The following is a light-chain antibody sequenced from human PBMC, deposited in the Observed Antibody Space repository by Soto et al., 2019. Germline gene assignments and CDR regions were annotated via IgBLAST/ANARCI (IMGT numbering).Light chain of an antibody. CDR1: SRAVGGYNY. V-gene: IGLV2-14*03. CDR2: DVS. J-gene: IGLJ1*01. Sequence: QSVLTQPASVSGSPGPSITLSRPGTSRAVGGYNYVSWYQHHPGKVPQLLIYDVSNRPSGVSNRFSGSKSGNTASLTISGPQAEDEADYYCYSYTSSNTYVFGTGTKVTVL. CDR3: YSYTSSNTYV.